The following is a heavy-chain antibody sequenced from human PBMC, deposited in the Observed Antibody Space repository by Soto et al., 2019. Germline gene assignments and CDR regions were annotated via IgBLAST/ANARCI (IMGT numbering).Heavy chain of an antibody. Sequence: PSETLSLSCTVSGGSISSYYWSWIRQPPGKGLEWIGYIYYSGSTNYNPSLKSRVTISVDTSKNQFSLKLSSVTAADTAVYYCAREGRCSGGSCYTNWFDPWGQGTLVTVSS. J-gene: IGHJ5*02. V-gene: IGHV4-59*01. CDR3: AREGRCSGGSCYTNWFDP. CDR1: GGSISSYY. D-gene: IGHD2-15*01. CDR2: IYYSGST.